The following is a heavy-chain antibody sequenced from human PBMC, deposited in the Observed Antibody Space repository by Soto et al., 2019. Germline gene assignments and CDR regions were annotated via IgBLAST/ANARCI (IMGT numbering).Heavy chain of an antibody. V-gene: IGHV3-33*01. CDR3: AREPPWYRSSFRDYGMDV. CDR2: IWYDGSNK. Sequence: QVQLVESGGGVVQPGRSLRLSCAASGFTFSSYGMHWVRQAPGKGLEWVAVIWYDGSNKYYADSVKGRFTISRDNSKNTLYLQMNSLRSEDTAVYYCAREPPWYRSSFRDYGMDVWGQGTTVTVSS. D-gene: IGHD6-6*01. CDR1: GFTFSSYG. J-gene: IGHJ6*02.